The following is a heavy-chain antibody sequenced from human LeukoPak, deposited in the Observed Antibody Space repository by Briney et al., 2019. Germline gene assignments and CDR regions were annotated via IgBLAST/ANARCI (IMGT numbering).Heavy chain of an antibody. CDR2: IIPILGTA. Sequence: GASVKVSCKASGSTFSRFAMSWVRRAPRQGLEWMGGIIPILGTANYAQRFQGRVTITADESTGTAYMELRSLRSDDTAVYYCARDLTHRRNYDSTGYQIVPAFWGQGTLVTVSS. CDR3: ARDLTHRRNYDSTGYQIVPAF. CDR1: GSTFSRFA. D-gene: IGHD3-22*01. J-gene: IGHJ4*02. V-gene: IGHV1-69*13.